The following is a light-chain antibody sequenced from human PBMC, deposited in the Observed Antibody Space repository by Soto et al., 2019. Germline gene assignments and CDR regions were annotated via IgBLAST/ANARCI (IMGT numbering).Light chain of an antibody. Sequence: QSVLSQPPSVSEAPRQRVTISCSGTSSNIGNNAVTWYQQLPGKAPKLIIFYDDLLPSGVSDRFSASKSGTSASLAIIGLQSDDEADYYCAVWDDNLNGQVFGGGTKLTVL. CDR3: AVWDDNLNGQV. J-gene: IGLJ3*02. CDR1: SSNIGNNA. V-gene: IGLV1-36*01. CDR2: YDD.